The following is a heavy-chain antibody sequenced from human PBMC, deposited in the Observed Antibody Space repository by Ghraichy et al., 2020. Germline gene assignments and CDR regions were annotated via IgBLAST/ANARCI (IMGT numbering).Heavy chain of an antibody. CDR1: GFTFSSYG. CDR3: AKAIRSTGDLF. V-gene: IGHV3-30*18. J-gene: IGHJ4*02. Sequence: GGSLRLSCAASGFTFSSYGMHWVRQAPGKGLEWVAVISYDGSNKYYADSVKGRFTISRDNSKNTLYLQMNSLRAEDTAVYYCAKAIRSTGDLFWGQGTLVTVSS. D-gene: IGHD7-27*01. CDR2: ISYDGSNK.